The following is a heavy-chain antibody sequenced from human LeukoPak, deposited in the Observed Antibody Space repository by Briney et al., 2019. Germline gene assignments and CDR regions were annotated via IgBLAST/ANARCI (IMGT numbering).Heavy chain of an antibody. CDR2: INHSGST. V-gene: IGHV4-34*01. Sequence: PSETLSLTCAVYGVSFSGYYWSWIRQPPGKGLEWIGEINHSGSTNYNPSLKSRVTISVDTSKNQFSLKLSSVTAADTAVFYCARGSTVMSVDYWGQGTLVSVSS. J-gene: IGHJ4*02. CDR1: GVSFSGYY. CDR3: ARGSTVMSVDY. D-gene: IGHD4-11*01.